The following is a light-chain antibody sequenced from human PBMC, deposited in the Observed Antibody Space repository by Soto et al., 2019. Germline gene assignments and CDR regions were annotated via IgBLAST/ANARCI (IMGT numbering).Light chain of an antibody. J-gene: IGKJ1*01. CDR2: AAS. V-gene: IGKV1-39*01. Sequence: DIQMTPSPSSLSASVGDRVTITCRASQSISSYLNWYQQKPGKAPNLLIYAASSLQSGVPSRFSGSGSGTDFTLTISSLQPEDFATYYCQQSYSTPRTFGQGTKVEI. CDR1: QSISSY. CDR3: QQSYSTPRT.